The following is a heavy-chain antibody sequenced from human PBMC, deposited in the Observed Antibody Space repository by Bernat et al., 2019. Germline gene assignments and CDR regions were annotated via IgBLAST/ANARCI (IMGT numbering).Heavy chain of an antibody. V-gene: IGHV3-48*03. CDR1: GFTFSSYE. CDR3: ARIRRVRSLHYFDY. CDR2: ISSSGSNM. D-gene: IGHD1-14*01. Sequence: EVQLVESGGGLVQPGGSLRLSCAASGFTFSSYEMNWVRQAPGKGLEWVSYISSSGSNMYYADSVKGRFTISRDNTKYSLYLQMNSLRAEDTAVYYCARIRRVRSLHYFDYWGQGTLVTVSS. J-gene: IGHJ4*02.